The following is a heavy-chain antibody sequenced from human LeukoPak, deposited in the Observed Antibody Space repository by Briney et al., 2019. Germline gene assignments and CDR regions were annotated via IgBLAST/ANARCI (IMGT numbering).Heavy chain of an antibody. CDR2: ISYDGSNK. V-gene: IGHV3-30-3*01. Sequence: PGGSLRLSCAASGFTFISYAMHWVRQAPGKGLGWVAVISYDGSNKYYAGSVKGRFTISRDNSMNRLYLQMDSLMAGVTAVYYGASVRGDIVVVPAGLYGMDVWGQGTTVTVSS. CDR3: ASVRGDIVVVPAGLYGMDV. CDR1: GFTFISYA. J-gene: IGHJ6*02. D-gene: IGHD2-2*01.